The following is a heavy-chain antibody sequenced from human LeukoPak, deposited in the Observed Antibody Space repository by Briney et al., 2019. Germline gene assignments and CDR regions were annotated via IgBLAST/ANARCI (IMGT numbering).Heavy chain of an antibody. CDR2: IKEDGSEK. J-gene: IGHJ4*02. CDR3: ATGGWYLAY. V-gene: IGHV3-7*01. Sequence: GGSLRLSCAASGFAFGSYWMSWVRQAPGKGLEWVANIKEDGSEKYYLDSVKGRISISRDNAKNSLYLQINSLKVEDRAVYYCATGGWYLAYWGQGTLVTVSS. D-gene: IGHD6-19*01. CDR1: GFAFGSYW.